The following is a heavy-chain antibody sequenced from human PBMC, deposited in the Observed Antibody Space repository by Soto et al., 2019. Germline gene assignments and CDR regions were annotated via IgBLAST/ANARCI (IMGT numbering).Heavy chain of an antibody. V-gene: IGHV4-34*01. CDR3: ARGLGGSREVLSWFNYYYGMDV. D-gene: IGHD2-8*02. J-gene: IGHJ6*02. CDR2: INHSGST. CDR1: GGSFSGYY. Sequence: PSETLSLTCAVYGGSFSGYYWSWIRQPPGKGLEWIGEINHSGSTNYNPSLKSRVTISVDTSKNQFSLKLSSVTAADTAVYYCARGLGGSREVLSWFNYYYGMDVWGQGTTVTVSS.